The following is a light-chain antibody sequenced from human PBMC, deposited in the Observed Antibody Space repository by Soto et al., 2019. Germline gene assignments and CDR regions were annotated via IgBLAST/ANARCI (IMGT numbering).Light chain of an antibody. CDR1: QDISNY. Sequence: DIQMTQSPSSLSASVGDRVTITCQASQDISNYLNWYQQKPGKAPKLLIYVASNLETGVPSRFSGSGSGTDFTFTISSLHPEDITTYYCQQYDNLPYTFGQGTKMEIK. V-gene: IGKV1-33*01. CDR2: VAS. J-gene: IGKJ2*01. CDR3: QQYDNLPYT.